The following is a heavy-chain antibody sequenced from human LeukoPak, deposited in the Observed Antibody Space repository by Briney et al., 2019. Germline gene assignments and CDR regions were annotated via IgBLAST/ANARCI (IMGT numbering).Heavy chain of an antibody. J-gene: IGHJ5*02. CDR2: MNPNSGNT. V-gene: IGHV1-8*01. CDR1: GYTFTSYD. D-gene: IGHD2-2*02. Sequence: GASVKVSCKASGYTFTSYDINWVRQATGQGLEWMGWMNPNSGNTGYAQKFQGRVTVTRNTSISTAYMELSSLRSEDTAVYYCARQDCSSTSCYIHNWFDPWGQGTLVTVSS. CDR3: ARQDCSSTSCYIHNWFDP.